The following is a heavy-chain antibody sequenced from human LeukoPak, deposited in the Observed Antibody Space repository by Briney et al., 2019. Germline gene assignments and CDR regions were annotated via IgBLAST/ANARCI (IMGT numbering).Heavy chain of an antibody. CDR3: ARGADINCSGGSCYLWGY. CDR1: GYTFTGYY. V-gene: IGHV1-2*06. D-gene: IGHD2-15*01. Sequence: ASVKVSCKASGYTFTGYYMHWVRQAPGQGLEWMGRINPNSGGTDYAQKFQGRVTVTRDTSISTAYMELSRLRSDDTAVYYCARGADINCSGGSCYLWGYWGQGTLATVSS. J-gene: IGHJ4*02. CDR2: INPNSGGT.